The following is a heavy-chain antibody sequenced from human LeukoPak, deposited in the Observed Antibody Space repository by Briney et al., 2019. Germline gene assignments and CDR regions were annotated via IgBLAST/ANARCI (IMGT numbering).Heavy chain of an antibody. D-gene: IGHD1-26*01. CDR2: VNPNSADT. Sequence: ASVKVSCKASRYTFTDYYIHWVRQAPGQGLEWMGWVNPNSADTHYAQKFQGRVTMTRDTSISTAYMELSRLRSDDTAVYYCSRGRRILVGDTNAGDFFDYWGQEPWSPSPQ. CDR1: RYTFTDYY. J-gene: IGHJ4*01. CDR3: SRGRRILVGDTNAGDFFDY. V-gene: IGHV1-2*02.